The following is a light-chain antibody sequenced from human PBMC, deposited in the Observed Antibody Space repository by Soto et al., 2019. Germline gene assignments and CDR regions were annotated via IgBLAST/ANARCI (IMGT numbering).Light chain of an antibody. V-gene: IGKV1-27*01. CDR3: QKYNSVPRT. J-gene: IGKJ5*01. Sequence: IQMTHSPASLSAPIGDRVTITGRATQGITNYLAWYQQKPGKVPKLLIYAASTLQSGVPSRFSGSGSGTDFTLTISSLQPEDVAIYYCQKYNSVPRTFGQGTRLEI. CDR1: QGITNY. CDR2: AAS.